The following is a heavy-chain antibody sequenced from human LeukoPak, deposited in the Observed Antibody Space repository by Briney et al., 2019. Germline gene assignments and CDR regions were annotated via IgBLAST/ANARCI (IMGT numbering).Heavy chain of an antibody. D-gene: IGHD3-9*01. CDR1: GGSISSYY. J-gene: IGHJ5*02. V-gene: IGHV4-4*07. CDR3: ARDSLPTEPLHDLTGYVSQLVNWFDP. Sequence: SETLSLTCTVSGGSISSYYWSWIRQPAGKGQEWIGRIYTSGSTNYNPSLKSRVTMSVDTSKNQFSLKLSSVTAADTAVYYCARDSLPTEPLHDLTGYVSQLVNWFDPWGQGTLVTVSS. CDR2: IYTSGST.